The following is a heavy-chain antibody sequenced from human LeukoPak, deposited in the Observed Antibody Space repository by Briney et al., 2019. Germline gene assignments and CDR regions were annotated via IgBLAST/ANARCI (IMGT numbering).Heavy chain of an antibody. Sequence: EASVKVSCKASGYTFTSYGISWVRQAPGQGLEWMGWISAYNGNTNYAQKLQGRVTMTTDTSTSTAYMELRSLRSDDTAVYYCARDEGTGYYYDSSGYYPSPSHYWGQGTLVTVSS. CDR2: ISAYNGNT. CDR1: GYTFTSYG. CDR3: ARDEGTGYYYDSSGYYPSPSHY. V-gene: IGHV1-18*01. D-gene: IGHD3-22*01. J-gene: IGHJ4*02.